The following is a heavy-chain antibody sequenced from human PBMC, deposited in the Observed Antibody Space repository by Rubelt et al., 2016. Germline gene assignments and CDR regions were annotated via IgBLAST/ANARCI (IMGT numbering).Heavy chain of an antibody. CDR3: ASQKGGTVTT. V-gene: IGHV4-34*01. Sequence: QVQLQQWGAGLLKPSETLSLSCAVYGGSFSGYYWSWIRQPPGKGLEWIGEINPSGSPNYHPSPKSPVPISVDPSKNQFSRKLNSVTAADTTMYYCASQKGGTVTTWGQGTLVTVSS. D-gene: IGHD4-17*01. J-gene: IGHJ4*02. CDR2: INPSGSP. CDR1: GGSFSGYY.